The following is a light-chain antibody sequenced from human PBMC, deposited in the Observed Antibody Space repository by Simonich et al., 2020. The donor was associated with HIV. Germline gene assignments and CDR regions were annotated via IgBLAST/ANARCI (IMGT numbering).Light chain of an antibody. Sequence: DIVMTQSPDSLAVSLGERATINCKSNQSVLYSSNNKNNLTWYKQKPGQPPKLLIYWASTRESGVPARFSGSGSGTEFTLTISSLQAEDVAVYYCQQYYSTPRTFGQGTKVEIK. V-gene: IGKV4-1*01. J-gene: IGKJ1*01. CDR1: QSVLYSSNNKNN. CDR2: WAS. CDR3: QQYYSTPRT.